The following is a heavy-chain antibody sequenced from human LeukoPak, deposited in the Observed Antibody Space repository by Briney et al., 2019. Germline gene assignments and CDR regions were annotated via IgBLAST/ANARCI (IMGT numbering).Heavy chain of an antibody. CDR3: AKEYSSSWYYFDY. CDR1: GFTFSSYG. CDR2: IRYDGSNK. J-gene: IGHJ4*02. V-gene: IGHV3-30*02. D-gene: IGHD6-13*01. Sequence: GGSLRLSCAASGFTFSSYGMHWVRQAPGKGLEWVAFIRYDGSNKYYADSVKGRFTISRDNSKNTLCLQMNSLRAEDTAVYYCAKEYSSSWYYFDYWGQGTLVTVSS.